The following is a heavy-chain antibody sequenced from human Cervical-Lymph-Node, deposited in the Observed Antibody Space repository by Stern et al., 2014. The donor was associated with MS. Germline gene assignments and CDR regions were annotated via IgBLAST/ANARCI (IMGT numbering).Heavy chain of an antibody. V-gene: IGHV4-30-4*01. CDR3: ARDSSGYYLILDY. J-gene: IGHJ4*02. CDR1: GGSISSGDYY. D-gene: IGHD3-22*01. CDR2: IYYSRST. Sequence: QVQLQESGPGLVKPSQTLSLTCTVSGGSISSGDYYWSWLRQPPGHGLEWLGYIYYSRSTYSNPSLKSRVTISVDTSKNQFSLKLSSVTAADTAVYYCARDSSGYYLILDYWGQGTLVTVSS.